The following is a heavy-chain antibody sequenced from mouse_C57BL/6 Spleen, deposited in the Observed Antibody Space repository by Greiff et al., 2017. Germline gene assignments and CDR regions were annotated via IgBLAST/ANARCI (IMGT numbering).Heavy chain of an antibody. CDR2: LYPGSGNT. V-gene: IGHV1-76*01. CDR3: AREWLLRIYYAMDY. CDR1: GYTFTDYY. J-gene: IGHJ4*01. Sequence: VQLQQSGAELVRPGASVKLSCKASGYTFTDYYLNWVKQRPGQGLEWIARLYPGSGNTYYNEKFKGKATLTAEKSSSTAYMQLSSLTSEDSAVYFCAREWLLRIYYAMDYWGQGTSVTVSS. D-gene: IGHD2-3*01.